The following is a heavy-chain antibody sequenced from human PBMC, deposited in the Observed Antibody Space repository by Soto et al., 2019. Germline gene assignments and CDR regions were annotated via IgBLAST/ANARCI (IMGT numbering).Heavy chain of an antibody. D-gene: IGHD2-2*01. CDR3: TREAIVVIPAAQPSHFDS. J-gene: IGHJ4*02. V-gene: IGHV1-18*01. CDR2: ISPYSGYT. Sequence: QVQLVQSGAEVKKPGASVKVSCKGLGYNFIKYGINWVRQAPGQGLEWMGWISPYSGYTHSAQKFQGRPTLTTDPAATTAYMELRSLRSADTALYYCTREAIVVIPAAQPSHFDSWGQGTLVTVSS. CDR1: GYNFIKYG.